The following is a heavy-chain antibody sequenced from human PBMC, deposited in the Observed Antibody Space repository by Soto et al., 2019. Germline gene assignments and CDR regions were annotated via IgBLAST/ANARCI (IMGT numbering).Heavy chain of an antibody. CDR1: GGSISSGGYY. CDR2: IYYSGST. V-gene: IGHV4-31*03. D-gene: IGHD3-22*01. J-gene: IGHJ4*02. Sequence: SETLSLTCTVSGGSISSGGYYWSWIRQHPGKGLEWIGYIYYSGSTYYNPSLKSRVTISVDTSKNQFSLKPSSVTAADTAVYYCARHTDYDSPKYYFDYWGQGTLVTVSS. CDR3: ARHTDYDSPKYYFDY.